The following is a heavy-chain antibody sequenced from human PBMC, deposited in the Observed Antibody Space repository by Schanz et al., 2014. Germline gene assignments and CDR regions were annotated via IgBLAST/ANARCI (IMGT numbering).Heavy chain of an antibody. D-gene: IGHD4-17*01. J-gene: IGHJ4*02. CDR3: ARGYGDSPTDF. CDR1: GGTFSTYT. CDR2: IIPILGIA. V-gene: IGHV1-69*02. Sequence: QVQLVQSGAEVKKPGSSVKVSCKASGGTFSTYTISWVRQAPGQGLEWMGRIIPILGIANYAQNFQGRVTITADKSTSTAYMEVSSLRSEDTAVYYCARGYGDSPTDFWGQGTLVTDSS.